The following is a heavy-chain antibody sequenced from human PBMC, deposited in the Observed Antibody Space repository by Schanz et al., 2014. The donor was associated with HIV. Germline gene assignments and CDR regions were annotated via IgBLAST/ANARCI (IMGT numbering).Heavy chain of an antibody. CDR3: SCGSSWSSEFES. Sequence: QVHLQESGPGLVKPSETLSLTCTVAGASMNSYHWSWIRQPAGKGLEWIGRFYARGNTNYNPSLKSRVTMSLDTSEKQFSLKLSSVTAADTALYYCSCGSSWSSEFESWGQGTLVTVSS. J-gene: IGHJ4*02. D-gene: IGHD6-13*01. CDR2: FYARGNT. V-gene: IGHV4-4*07. CDR1: GASMNSYH.